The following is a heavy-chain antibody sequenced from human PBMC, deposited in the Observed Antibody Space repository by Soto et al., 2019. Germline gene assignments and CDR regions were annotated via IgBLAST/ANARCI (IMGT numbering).Heavy chain of an antibody. Sequence: QVQLVESGGGVVQPGRSLRLSCAASGFTFSSYGMHWVRQAPGKGLEWVAVISYDGSNKYYADSVKGRFTISRDNTKNTLYLQMNSLRAEDTAVYYCAKDPGYCSSTSCYDLGLGTAMDPDYCGQGTLVTVSS. J-gene: IGHJ4*02. CDR3: AKDPGYCSSTSCYDLGLGTAMDPDY. V-gene: IGHV3-30*18. CDR1: GFTFSSYG. D-gene: IGHD2-2*01. CDR2: ISYDGSNK.